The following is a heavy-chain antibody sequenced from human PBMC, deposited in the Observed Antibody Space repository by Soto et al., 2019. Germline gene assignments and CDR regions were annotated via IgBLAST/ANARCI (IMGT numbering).Heavy chain of an antibody. CDR1: GYSFTSYW. CDR2: IDPSDSYT. D-gene: IGHD1-20*01. J-gene: IGHJ6*02. V-gene: IGHV5-10-1*01. Sequence: RGESLKISCKGSGYSFTSYWISWVRQMPGKGLEWMGRIDPSDSYTNYSPSFQGHVTISADKSISTAYLQWSSLKALDTAMYYCARLTGTTHYYYGMDVWGQGTTVTVSS. CDR3: ARLTGTTHYYYGMDV.